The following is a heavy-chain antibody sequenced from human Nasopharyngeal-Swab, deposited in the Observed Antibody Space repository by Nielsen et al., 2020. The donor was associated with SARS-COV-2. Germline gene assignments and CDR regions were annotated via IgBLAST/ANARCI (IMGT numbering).Heavy chain of an antibody. CDR3: VVSPRAVAAAFDY. D-gene: IGHD6-19*01. V-gene: IGHV3-23*01. J-gene: IGHJ4*02. Sequence: WIRQPPGKGLEWVSAISGSGGSTYYADSVKGRFTISRDNSKNTLYLQMNSLRAEDTAVYYRVVSPRAVAAAFDYWGQGTLVTVSS. CDR2: ISGSGGST.